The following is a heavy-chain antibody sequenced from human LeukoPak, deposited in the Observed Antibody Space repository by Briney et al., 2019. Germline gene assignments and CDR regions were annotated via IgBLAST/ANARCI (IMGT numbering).Heavy chain of an antibody. Sequence: GGSLRLSCAASGFTFSSYAMSWVRQAPGKGLEWVSAISGSGGSTYYADSVKVRFTISRDNSKNTLYLQMNSLRAEDTAVYYCAKEISSWRPGRGYYFDYWGQGTLVTVSS. D-gene: IGHD6-13*01. J-gene: IGHJ4*02. CDR2: ISGSGGST. CDR3: AKEISSWRPGRGYYFDY. CDR1: GFTFSSYA. V-gene: IGHV3-23*01.